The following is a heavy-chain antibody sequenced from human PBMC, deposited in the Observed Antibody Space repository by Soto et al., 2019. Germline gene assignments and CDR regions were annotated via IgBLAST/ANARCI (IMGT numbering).Heavy chain of an antibody. Sequence: QVHLVQSGADGRKSGSSVRVSCTASGGGTLSNDAISWVRQAPGQGLEWLGRISPFFGTTDYSQSFQGRLTMTADASASSVFMDLRSLKSDYTAAFYCPREVVTEKTWGSFDSLGQGTLVTVSS. D-gene: IGHD2-21*02. J-gene: IGHJ4*02. CDR3: PREVVTEKTWGSFDS. CDR2: ISPFFGTT. V-gene: IGHV1-69*01. CDR1: GGGTLSNDA.